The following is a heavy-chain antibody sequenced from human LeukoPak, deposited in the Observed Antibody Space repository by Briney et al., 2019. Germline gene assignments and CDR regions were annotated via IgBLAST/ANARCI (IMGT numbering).Heavy chain of an antibody. V-gene: IGHV3-30*18. CDR2: ISYDGSNK. D-gene: IGHD5-18*01. CDR1: GFTFSSYG. J-gene: IGHJ3*02. Sequence: GGSLRLSCAASGFTFSSYGMHWVRQAPGKGLEWVAVISYDGSNKYYADSVKGRFTISRDNSKNTLYLQMNSLRAEDTAVYYCAKEGIQLWLGGAFDIWGQGTMVTVSS. CDR3: AKEGIQLWLGGAFDI.